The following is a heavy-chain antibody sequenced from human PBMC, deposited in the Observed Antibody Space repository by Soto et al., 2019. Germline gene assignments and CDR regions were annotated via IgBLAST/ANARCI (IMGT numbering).Heavy chain of an antibody. CDR3: AREASSWLYYFDY. V-gene: IGHV3-74*01. CDR1: GFTFSSYW. CDR2: INSDGSST. D-gene: IGHD6-13*01. Sequence: GGSLRLSCAASGFTFSSYWMHWVRQAPGKGLVWVSRINSDGSSTSYADSVKGRFTISRDNAKNTLYLQMNSLRAEDTAVYYCAREASSWLYYFDYWGQGTLVTVSS. J-gene: IGHJ4*02.